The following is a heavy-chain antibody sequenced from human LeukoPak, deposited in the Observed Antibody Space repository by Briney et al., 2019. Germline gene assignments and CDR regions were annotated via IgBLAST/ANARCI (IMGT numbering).Heavy chain of an antibody. CDR2: INDDGSAT. CDR1: GFTFSNYW. V-gene: IGHV3-74*01. J-gene: IGHJ4*02. Sequence: GGSLRLSCAASGFTFSNYWMHWVRHVPGKGLVWVSRINDDGSATFYADSVKGRFTISRDNAKNTLFLQINSLRAEDTAVYYCAREILAPGKTHDYWGQGTLVTVSS. CDR3: AREILAPGKTHDY.